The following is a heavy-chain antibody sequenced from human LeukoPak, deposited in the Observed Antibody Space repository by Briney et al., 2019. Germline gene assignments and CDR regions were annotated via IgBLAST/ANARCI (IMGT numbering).Heavy chain of an antibody. J-gene: IGHJ4*02. V-gene: IGHV3-20*04. CDR2: INWNGDDT. CDR1: GFTFDDHG. D-gene: IGHD6-13*01. CDR3: AKEDFSSSWYRDYYFDY. Sequence: GGSLRLSCEASGFTFDDHGMNWVRQAPGKGLQWVAGINWNGDDTGYAASVKGRFTISRDNSKNTLYLQMNSLRAEDTAVYYCAKEDFSSSWYRDYYFDYWGQGTLVTVSS.